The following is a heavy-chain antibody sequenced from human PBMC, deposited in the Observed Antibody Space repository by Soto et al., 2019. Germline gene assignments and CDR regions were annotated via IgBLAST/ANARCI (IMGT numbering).Heavy chain of an antibody. Sequence: QVQLVQSGAEVKKPGSSEKVSCKASGGTFTSYTISWVRQAPGQGLEWMGRIIPILGIANYAQKFQGRVTITADKSTSTAYMELSSLRSEDTAVYYCATTIAAAATNDYWGQGTLVTVSS. J-gene: IGHJ4*02. CDR2: IIPILGIA. CDR3: ATTIAAAATNDY. CDR1: GGTFTSYT. V-gene: IGHV1-69*02. D-gene: IGHD6-13*01.